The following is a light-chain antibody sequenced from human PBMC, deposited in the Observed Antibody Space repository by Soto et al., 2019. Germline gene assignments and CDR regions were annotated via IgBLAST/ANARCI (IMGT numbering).Light chain of an antibody. CDR2: EVS. J-gene: IGLJ2*01. CDR1: SSDVGGYNY. V-gene: IGLV2-8*01. CDR3: SSYAGSNNFV. Sequence: QSALTQPPSASGSPGQSVTISCNETSSDVGGYNYVSWYQQHPGKAPKLMIYEVSKRPSGVPDRFSGSKSGNTASLTVSGLQPEDEADYYCSSYAGSNNFVFGGGTKLTVL.